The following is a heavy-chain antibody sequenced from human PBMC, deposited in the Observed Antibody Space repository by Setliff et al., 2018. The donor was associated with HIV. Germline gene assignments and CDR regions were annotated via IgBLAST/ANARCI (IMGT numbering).Heavy chain of an antibody. V-gene: IGHV1-24*01. J-gene: IGHJ5*02. CDR2: SDPEDGNK. CDR1: GYTLTELS. CDR3: ATGKLSGSGSPIYNWFDP. D-gene: IGHD3-10*01. Sequence: ASVKVSCKVSGYTLTELSMHWVRQAPGKGLEWMGGSDPEDGNKMYAQKLQGRVTMTEDTSTETAYMELSSLRSEDTAVYYCATGKLSGSGSPIYNWFDPWGQGTLVNVAS.